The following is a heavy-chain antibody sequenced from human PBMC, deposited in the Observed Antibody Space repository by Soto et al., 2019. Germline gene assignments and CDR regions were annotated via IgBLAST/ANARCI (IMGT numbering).Heavy chain of an antibody. V-gene: IGHV4-39*01. CDR3: ARANCISTSCYGGYNWFDP. D-gene: IGHD2-2*01. CDR1: GGSISSSSYY. J-gene: IGHJ5*02. Sequence: SETLSLTCTVSGGSISSSSYYWGWIRQPPGKGLEWIGSIYYSGSTYYNPSLKSRVNISVDTSKKQFSLKLSSVTAADTAVYYCARANCISTSCYGGYNWFDPWGQGTLVTVSS. CDR2: IYYSGST.